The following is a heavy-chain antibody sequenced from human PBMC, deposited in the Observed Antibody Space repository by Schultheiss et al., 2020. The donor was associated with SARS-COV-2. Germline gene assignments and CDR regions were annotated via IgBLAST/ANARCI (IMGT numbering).Heavy chain of an antibody. CDR3: ARDLWYYGNYEGAYFDY. V-gene: IGHV3-48*04. J-gene: IGHJ4*02. CDR2: ISSSGSTI. D-gene: IGHD4-11*01. Sequence: GGSLRLSCAASGFTFSSYSMNWVRQAPGKGLEWVSSISSSGSTIYYADSVKGRFTISRDNAKKSLDLQMNSLRAEDTAVYYCARDLWYYGNYEGAYFDYWGQGTLVTVSS. CDR1: GFTFSSYS.